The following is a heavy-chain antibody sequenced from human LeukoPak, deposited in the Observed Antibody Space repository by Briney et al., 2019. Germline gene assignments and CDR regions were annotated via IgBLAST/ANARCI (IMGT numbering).Heavy chain of an antibody. Sequence: PGGSLRLSCPASGFTFSSLGMHWVRQAPGKGLEWVAFVEHDGTTKYYADSVKGRFSISRDNCKNTLFLQMNSLRADDTSMYYCVTDLHGINWYVHWGQGTLVTVSS. CDR2: VEHDGTTK. CDR3: VTDLHGINWYVH. V-gene: IGHV3-30*02. D-gene: IGHD3-3*02. J-gene: IGHJ5*02. CDR1: GFTFSSLG.